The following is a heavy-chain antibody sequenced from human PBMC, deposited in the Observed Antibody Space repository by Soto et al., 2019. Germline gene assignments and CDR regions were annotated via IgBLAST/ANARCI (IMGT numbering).Heavy chain of an antibody. CDR2: INGGDDSE. V-gene: IGHV3-23*01. J-gene: IGHJ4*02. Sequence: PGGSLRLSCAVSGFTFRSSPMSWVRRAPGKGLEWVSGINGGDDSELYFDSVRGRFTIIRDNSKNLLLLQMNSLRVEDTAIYYCVRDLGYGSGRFCCYFDSWGQGTLVTVSS. CDR1: GFTFRSSP. D-gene: IGHD3-10*01. CDR3: VRDLGYGSGRFCCYFDS.